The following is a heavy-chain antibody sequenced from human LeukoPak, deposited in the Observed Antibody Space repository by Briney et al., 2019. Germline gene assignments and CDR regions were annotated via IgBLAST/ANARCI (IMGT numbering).Heavy chain of an antibody. CDR3: ARPLGPRSTVTTPAPFDY. CDR1: GFSFSTYW. V-gene: IGHV3-74*01. CDR2: INSDGSST. J-gene: IGHJ4*02. D-gene: IGHD4-17*01. Sequence: TGGSLRLSCAASGFSFSTYWMHWVRQAPGKGLVWVSRINSDGSSTSYADSVKGRFSISRDNAKNTLYLQMNSLRADDTAVYYCARPLGPRSTVTTPAPFDYWGQGTLVTVST.